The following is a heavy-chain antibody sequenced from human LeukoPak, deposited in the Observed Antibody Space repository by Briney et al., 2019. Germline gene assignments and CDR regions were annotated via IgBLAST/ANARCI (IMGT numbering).Heavy chain of an antibody. CDR3: ARGDYYDILTGLDP. Sequence: SVKVSCKASGGTFSSYAISWVRQAPGQGLEWMGGIIPIFGTANYAQKFQGRVTITADESTSTAYMELSSLRSEDTAVYYCARGDYYDILTGLDPWGQGTLVTVSS. J-gene: IGHJ5*02. CDR1: GGTFSSYA. CDR2: IIPIFGTA. V-gene: IGHV1-69*13. D-gene: IGHD3-9*01.